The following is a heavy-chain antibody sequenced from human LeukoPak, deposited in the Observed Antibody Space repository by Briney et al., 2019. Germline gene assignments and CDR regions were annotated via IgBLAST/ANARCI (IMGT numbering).Heavy chain of an antibody. CDR2: INSDGSST. CDR1: GFTFSSYW. Sequence: GGSLRLSCAAAGFTFSSYWMHWVRQAPGKGLVWVSRINSDGSSTSYADSVKGRFTISRDNAKNTLYLQMNSLRAEDTAVYYCARDYRLAAFDIWGQGTMVTVSS. J-gene: IGHJ3*02. V-gene: IGHV3-74*01. CDR3: ARDYRLAAFDI.